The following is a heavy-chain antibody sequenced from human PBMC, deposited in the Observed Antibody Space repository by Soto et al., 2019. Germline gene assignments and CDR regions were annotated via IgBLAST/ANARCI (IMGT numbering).Heavy chain of an antibody. CDR2: INPNSGGT. V-gene: IGHV1-2*04. Sequence: ASVKVSCKASGYTFTGYYMHWVRQAPGQGLEWMGWINPNSGGTNYAQKFQGWVTMTRDTSISTAYMELSRLRSDDTAVYYCAREGGEVGTDRAYYMDVWGKGTTVTVSS. D-gene: IGHD3-16*01. CDR3: AREGGEVGTDRAYYMDV. J-gene: IGHJ6*03. CDR1: GYTFTGYY.